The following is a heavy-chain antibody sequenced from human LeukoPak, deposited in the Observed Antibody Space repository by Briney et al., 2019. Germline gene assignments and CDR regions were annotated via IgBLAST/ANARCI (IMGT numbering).Heavy chain of an antibody. CDR3: ARKTPRPPSTYYVFWSGYLGPPYYSGMAV. J-gene: IGHJ6*02. CDR1: GYTFTSYY. D-gene: IGHD3-3*01. Sequence: ASVKVSCKASGYTFTSYYMHWVRQAPGQGLEWMGIINPSGGSTSYAQKFQGRVTMTRDTSTSTVYMELSSLRSEDTAVYYCARKTPRPPSTYYVFWSGYLGPPYYSGMAVGGQGPTVPVSS. CDR2: INPSGGST. V-gene: IGHV1-46*01.